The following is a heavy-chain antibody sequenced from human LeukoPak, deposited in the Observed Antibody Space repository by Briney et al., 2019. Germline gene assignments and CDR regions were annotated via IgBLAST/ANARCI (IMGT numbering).Heavy chain of an antibody. J-gene: IGHJ4*02. V-gene: IGHV3-30*18. Sequence: PGGSLRLSCAASGFTFSSYGMHWVRQAPGKGLEWVAVISYDGSNKYYADSVKGRFTISRDNSKNTLYLQMNSLRAEDTAVYYCAKDLFSSLFASSGNWGQGTLVTVSS. CDR1: GFTFSSYG. D-gene: IGHD6-19*01. CDR2: ISYDGSNK. CDR3: AKDLFSSLFASSGN.